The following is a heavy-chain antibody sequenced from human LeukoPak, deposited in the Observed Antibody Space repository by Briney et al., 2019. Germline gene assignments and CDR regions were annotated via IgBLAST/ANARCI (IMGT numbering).Heavy chain of an antibody. CDR1: GFTLSSYA. D-gene: IGHD4/OR15-4a*01. CDR3: ARRAGAYSHPYDY. V-gene: IGHV3-48*04. J-gene: IGHJ4*02. Sequence: GGSLRLSCAASGFTLSSYAMSWVRQAPGKGLEWVSYISSSGSTIYYADSVKGRFTISRDNAKNSLYLQMNSLRAEDTAVYYCARRAGAYSHPYDYWGQGTLVTVSS. CDR2: ISSSGSTI.